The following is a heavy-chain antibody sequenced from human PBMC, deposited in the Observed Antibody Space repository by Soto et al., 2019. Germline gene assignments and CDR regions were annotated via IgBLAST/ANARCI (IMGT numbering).Heavy chain of an antibody. D-gene: IGHD4-4*01. V-gene: IGHV3-23*01. J-gene: IGHJ4*02. Sequence: EAQLLESGGGLVQRGGSLRLSCAASGFPFSSYVMSWVRQAPGKGLEWVSGITGGGSNTFYADSVKGRFTISRDNSKNTLFLQMNSLGAEDTAVYYCAKDSNKYSSSLRGRYFDYWGQGIGVTVSS. CDR2: ITGGGSNT. CDR3: AKDSNKYSSSLRGRYFDY. CDR1: GFPFSSYV.